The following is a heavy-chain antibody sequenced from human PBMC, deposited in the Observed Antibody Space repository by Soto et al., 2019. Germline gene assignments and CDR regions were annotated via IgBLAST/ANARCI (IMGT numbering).Heavy chain of an antibody. CDR2: IWYDGRNK. D-gene: IGHD6-19*01. V-gene: IGHV3-33*01. Sequence: QRGWSLRLSCAASGFTFSDYGMHWVRQAPGKGLEWVAGIWYDGRNKYYADSVKGRFTISRDNSKNSVYLQMNSLRAEDTAVYYFEKYIEVATGWIDTFGQGTVVTISA. J-gene: IGHJ5*02. CDR1: GFTFSDYG. CDR3: EKYIEVATGWIDT.